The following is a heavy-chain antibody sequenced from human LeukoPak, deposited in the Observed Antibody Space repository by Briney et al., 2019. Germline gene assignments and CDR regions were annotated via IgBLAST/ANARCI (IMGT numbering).Heavy chain of an antibody. CDR2: ISSSSSYI. D-gene: IGHD3-10*01. CDR3: ARGDGSGSYYNQHPYYFDY. J-gene: IGHJ4*02. Sequence: PGGSLRLSCAASGFTFSSYIMNWVRQAPGKGLEWVSSISSSSSYIYYADSVKGRFTISRDNAKNSLYLQMNSLRAEDTAVYYCARGDGSGSYYNQHPYYFDYWGQGTLVTVSS. V-gene: IGHV3-21*01. CDR1: GFTFSSYI.